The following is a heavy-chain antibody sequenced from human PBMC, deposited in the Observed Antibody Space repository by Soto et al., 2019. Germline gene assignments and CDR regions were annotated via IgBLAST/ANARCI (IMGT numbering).Heavy chain of an antibody. CDR3: ARGLRDYYYYYGMDV. Sequence: GGSLRLSCAASGFTFSSYGMHWVRQAPGKGLEWVAVIWYDGSNKYYADSVKGRFTISRDNSKNTLYLQMNSLRAEDTAVYYCARGLRDYYYYYGMDVWGQGTTVTVSS. CDR1: GFTFSSYG. V-gene: IGHV3-33*01. CDR2: IWYDGSNK. J-gene: IGHJ6*02. D-gene: IGHD4-17*01.